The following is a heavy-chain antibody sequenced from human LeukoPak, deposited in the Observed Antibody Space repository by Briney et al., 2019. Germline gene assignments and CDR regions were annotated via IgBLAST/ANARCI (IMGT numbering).Heavy chain of an antibody. Sequence: HGEPLKTSCKGSGYRFTSYWISWVRQLPGKGLEWLGRIDPRDSYTTFRPSFQGHVTLSADKSISTAYLQWSSLKASDTGIYYCVRQYSGYDSWFDPGGEGTLVTVSS. D-gene: IGHD5-12*01. CDR2: IDPRDSYT. V-gene: IGHV5-10-1*01. J-gene: IGHJ5*02. CDR3: VRQYSGYDSWFDP. CDR1: GYRFTSYW.